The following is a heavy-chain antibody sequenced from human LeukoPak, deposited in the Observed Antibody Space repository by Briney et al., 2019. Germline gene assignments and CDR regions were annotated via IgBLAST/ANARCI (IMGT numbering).Heavy chain of an antibody. V-gene: IGHV3-74*01. CDR2: INSDGSST. Sequence: GGSLRLSCAASGFTFSSYWMHWVRQAPGKGLVWVSRINSDGSSTSYADSVKGRFTITRDNAKNTLYLQMNSLRAEDTAVYYCAREGSRVWFDPWGQGTLVTVSS. D-gene: IGHD2/OR15-2a*01. CDR3: AREGSRVWFDP. J-gene: IGHJ5*02. CDR1: GFTFSSYW.